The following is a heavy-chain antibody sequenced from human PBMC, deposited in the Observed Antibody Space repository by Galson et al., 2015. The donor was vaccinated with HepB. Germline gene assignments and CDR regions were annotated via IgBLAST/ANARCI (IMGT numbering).Heavy chain of an antibody. CDR2: ISGSSSYT. CDR1: GFIFSDYS. D-gene: IGHD4-11*01. V-gene: IGHV3-21*01. Sequence: SLRLSCAVSGFIFSDYSLNWVRQAPGKGLEWVSFISGSSSYTYYADSVKGRFTISRDNAKNSLYLQMNSLRAEDTAMYYCARVGVTWGYFDYWGQGSLVTVSS. CDR3: ARVGVTWGYFDY. J-gene: IGHJ4*02.